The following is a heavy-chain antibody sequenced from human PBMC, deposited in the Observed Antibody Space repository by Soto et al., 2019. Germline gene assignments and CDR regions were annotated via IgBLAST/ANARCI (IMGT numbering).Heavy chain of an antibody. CDR3: AREHPVDLDYYAFAFFDY. Sequence: EVQLVESGGGLVKPGGSLRLSCAASGFTFSPYKMNWVRQHPGKELEWVSYLRRSGQSIDYADSVKGRFTIYRDNAKYSVHLEMISLRAKDTAVYDCAREHPVDLDYYAFAFFDYWSHGPLVSVSS. CDR1: GFTFSPYK. V-gene: IGHV3-21*06. D-gene: IGHD2-2*01. CDR2: LRRSGQSI. J-gene: IGHJ4*01.